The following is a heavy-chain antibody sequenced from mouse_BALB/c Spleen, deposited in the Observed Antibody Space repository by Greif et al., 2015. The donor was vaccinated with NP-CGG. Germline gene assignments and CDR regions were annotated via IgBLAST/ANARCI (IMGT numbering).Heavy chain of an antibody. J-gene: IGHJ2*01. V-gene: IGHV5-4*02. CDR1: GFTFSDYY. Sequence: EVQLQESGGGLVKPGGSLKLSCAASGFTFSDYYMYWVRQTPEKRLEWVATISDGGSYTYYPDRVKGRFTISRDNAKNNLYLQMSSLRSEDTAMYYCARDYFGYWGQGTTLTVSS. CDR2: ISDGGSYT. CDR3: ARDYFGY.